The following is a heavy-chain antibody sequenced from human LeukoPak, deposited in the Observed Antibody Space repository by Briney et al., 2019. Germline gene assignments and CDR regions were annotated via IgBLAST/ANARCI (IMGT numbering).Heavy chain of an antibody. D-gene: IGHD3-22*01. J-gene: IGHJ4*02. CDR2: INHSGST. Sequence: PSETLSLTCAAYGGSFSGYYWSWIRQPPGKGLEWIGEINHSGSTNYNPSLKSRVTISVDTSKNQFSLKLSSVTAADTAVYYCANSYDYYYDSSGYLDYWGQGTLVTVSS. V-gene: IGHV4-34*01. CDR3: ANSYDYYYDSSGYLDY. CDR1: GGSFSGYY.